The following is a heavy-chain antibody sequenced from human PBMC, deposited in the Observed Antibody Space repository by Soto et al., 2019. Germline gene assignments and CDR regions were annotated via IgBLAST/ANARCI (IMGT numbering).Heavy chain of an antibody. CDR1: GYSLANYW. V-gene: IGHV5-51*01. J-gene: IGHJ4*02. CDR2: IYPGDSHT. D-gene: IGHD5-18*01. Sequence: GESLKISRQGSGYSLANYWIAWVRQTPGKGLEWMGIIYPGDSHTRYSPSFQGQVTISADKSISTAYLQWSSLKASDTAMYYCARQSGETYTPMDHWGQGTLVTVSS. CDR3: ARQSGETYTPMDH.